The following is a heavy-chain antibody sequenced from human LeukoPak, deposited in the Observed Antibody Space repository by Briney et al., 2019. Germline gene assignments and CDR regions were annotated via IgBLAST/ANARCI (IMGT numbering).Heavy chain of an antibody. CDR3: ARGGKDCSAGSCYRWFDP. V-gene: IGHV1-8*01. Sequence: ASVKVSCKASVYTFTSYDINWVRQATGQGLEWMGWMNAYSGNTGYAQRFQGRVTITRNTSTNTAYMELSSLASEDTAVYYCARGGKDCSAGSCYRWFDPWGQGTLVTVSS. CDR2: MNAYSGNT. J-gene: IGHJ5*02. D-gene: IGHD2-15*01. CDR1: VYTFTSYD.